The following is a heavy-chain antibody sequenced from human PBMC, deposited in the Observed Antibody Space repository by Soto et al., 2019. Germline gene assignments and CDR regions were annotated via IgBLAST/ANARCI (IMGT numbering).Heavy chain of an antibody. CDR3: AREVPGTFDY. D-gene: IGHD3-10*01. V-gene: IGHV4-39*07. CDR1: GGSISSSSYY. J-gene: IGHJ4*02. CDR2: IYYSGST. Sequence: QLQLQESGPGLVKPSETLSLTCTVSGGSISSSSYYWGWIRQPPGKGLEWIGYIYYSGSTYYNPSLKSRVTISVDTSKNQFSLKLSSVTAADTAVYYCAREVPGTFDYWGQGTLVTVSS.